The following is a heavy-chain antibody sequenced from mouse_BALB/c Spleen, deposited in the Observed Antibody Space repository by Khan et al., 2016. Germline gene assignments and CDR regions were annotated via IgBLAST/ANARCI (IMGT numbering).Heavy chain of an antibody. CDR2: ISYSGGT. V-gene: IGHV3-8*02. J-gene: IGHJ4*01. CDR3: ARCDGSSYVRGMDY. D-gene: IGHD1-1*01. CDR1: GDSITSGY. Sequence: EVQLQESGPSLVKPSQTLSLTCSVTGDSITSGYWNWIRKFPGNKLEYMGYISYSGGTYNNPSLKSRISITRDTSKNQYYLQLNSVTTEDTVTYYCARCDGSSYVRGMDYWGQGLSVTVSS.